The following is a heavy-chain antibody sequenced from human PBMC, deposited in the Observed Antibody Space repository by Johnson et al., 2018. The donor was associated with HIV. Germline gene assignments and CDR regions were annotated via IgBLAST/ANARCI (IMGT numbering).Heavy chain of an antibody. CDR2: ISYDGSNK. D-gene: IGHD3-10*01. Sequence: HVQLVESGGGVVQPGGSLRLSCAASGFTFSSYWMSWVRQAPGKGLEWVAVISYDGSNKYYVDSVKGRFTISRDNAKNSLYLQMNSLRAEDTALYYCARDRPYYYGSGDAFDIWGQGTMVTVSS. V-gene: IGHV3-30*03. CDR1: GFTFSSYW. CDR3: ARDRPYYYGSGDAFDI. J-gene: IGHJ3*02.